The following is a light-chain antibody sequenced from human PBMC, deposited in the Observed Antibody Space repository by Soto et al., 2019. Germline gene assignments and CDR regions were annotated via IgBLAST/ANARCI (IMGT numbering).Light chain of an antibody. CDR2: FGS. J-gene: IGKJ5*01. CDR1: QSLLYNNTYNY. V-gene: IGKV2-28*01. Sequence: EIVMTQSPLTLPVTPGEPASISCRSSQSLLYNNTYNYLDWYGQKPGQSPQLLIYFGSNRAPGVPDRLSGSGSGTDFTLKINRVEAEDVGTYYCMQALQSLTFGQGTRLEIK. CDR3: MQALQSLT.